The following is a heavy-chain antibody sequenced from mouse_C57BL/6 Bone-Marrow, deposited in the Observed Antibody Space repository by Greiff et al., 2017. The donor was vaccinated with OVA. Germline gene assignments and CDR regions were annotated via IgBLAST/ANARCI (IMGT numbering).Heavy chain of an antibody. Sequence: EVQLQQSGPVLVKPGASVKMSCKASGYTFTDYYMNWVEQSHGKSLEWIGVINPYNGGTSYNQKFKGKATLTVDKSSSTAFMELNSLTAEDSAIYYCARWLLGYYYAMDYWGQGTSVTVSS. V-gene: IGHV1-19*01. CDR3: ARWLLGYYYAMDY. J-gene: IGHJ4*01. CDR2: INPYNGGT. D-gene: IGHD2-3*01. CDR1: GYTFTDYY.